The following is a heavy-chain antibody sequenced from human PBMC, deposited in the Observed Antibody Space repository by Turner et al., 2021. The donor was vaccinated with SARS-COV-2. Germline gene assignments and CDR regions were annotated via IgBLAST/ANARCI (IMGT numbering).Heavy chain of an antibody. CDR2: IYWNDGK. CDR3: AHSEVSGFAEANFDY. CDR1: GFSPSTSGVG. Sequence: QITLKDSGPTLVTPTQTLTLTCTFSGFSPSTSGVGVGWIRQPPGKALEWLALIYWNDGKRYSPSLKSRLTITKYTSKNQVVLTTTNMDPVDTATYYCAHSEVSGFAEANFDYWGQGTLVTVSS. J-gene: IGHJ4*02. D-gene: IGHD3-10*01. V-gene: IGHV2-5*01.